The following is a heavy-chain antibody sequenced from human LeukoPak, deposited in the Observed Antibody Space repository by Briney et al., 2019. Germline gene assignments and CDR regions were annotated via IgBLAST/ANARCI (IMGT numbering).Heavy chain of an antibody. CDR1: GFTFSSYA. Sequence: GGTLRLSCAASGFTFSSYAMHWVRQAPGKGLEYVSAISSNGGSTYYANSVKGRFTISRDNSKNTLYLQMGSLRAEDMAVYYCARDQRPGLYYYYYMDVWGKGTTVTISS. J-gene: IGHJ6*03. CDR3: ARDQRPGLYYYYYMDV. CDR2: ISSNGGST. D-gene: IGHD1-14*01. V-gene: IGHV3-64*01.